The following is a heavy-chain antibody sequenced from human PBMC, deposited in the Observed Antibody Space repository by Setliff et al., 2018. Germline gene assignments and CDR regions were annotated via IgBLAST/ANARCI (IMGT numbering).Heavy chain of an antibody. CDR3: ARHYGGGYKHFDY. D-gene: IGHD5-12*01. V-gene: IGHV4-39*01. J-gene: IGHJ4*02. Sequence: LSLTCTVSGGSISSPSYFWGWVRQPPGKEMEWIATIYYSGSSYYNPSLTSRLTISVDTSKNLFSLKLSSVTTADTAVYYCARHYGGGYKHFDYWGQGTLVTVSS. CDR2: IYYSGSS. CDR1: GGSISSPSYF.